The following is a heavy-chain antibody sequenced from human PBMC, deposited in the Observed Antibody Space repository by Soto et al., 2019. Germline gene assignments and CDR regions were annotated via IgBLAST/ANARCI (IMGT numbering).Heavy chain of an antibody. CDR2: ISGSGGST. V-gene: IGHV3-23*01. CDR1: GFTFSSYA. CDR3: AKASRAVAGPFDY. J-gene: IGHJ4*02. D-gene: IGHD6-19*01. Sequence: GGSLRLSCAASGFTFSSYAMRWVRQAPGKGMEWVSAISGSGGSTYYADSVKGRFTISRDNFKNTLYLQMNSLRAEDTAVYSCAKASRAVAGPFDYWGQGTLVTVSS.